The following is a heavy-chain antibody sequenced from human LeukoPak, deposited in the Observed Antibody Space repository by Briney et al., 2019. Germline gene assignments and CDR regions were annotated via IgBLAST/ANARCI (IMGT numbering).Heavy chain of an antibody. CDR2: IYYSGST. Sequence: SETLSLTCTVSGGSISSSSYYWGWIRQPPGKGLEWIGSIYYSGSTYYNPSLKSRVTISVDTSKNQLSLKLSSVTAADTAVYYCARHRFLHPPGIAVAGAVLYAFDIWGQGTMVTVSS. V-gene: IGHV4-39*01. J-gene: IGHJ3*02. CDR3: ARHRFLHPPGIAVAGAVLYAFDI. D-gene: IGHD6-19*01. CDR1: GGSISSSSYY.